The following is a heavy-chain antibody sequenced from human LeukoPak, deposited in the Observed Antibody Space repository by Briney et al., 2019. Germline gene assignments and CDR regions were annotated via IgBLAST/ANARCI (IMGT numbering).Heavy chain of an antibody. CDR1: GGSISSSSHY. D-gene: IGHD3-9*01. Sequence: PSETLSLTCNVSGGSISSSSHYWGWIRQPPGKGLGWIGSIYHSGSTYYNPSLKSRVTISVDTSKNQFSLKLSSVTAADTAVFYCARVRMTGYYNYYYYGMDVWGQGTTVTVSS. CDR3: ARVRMTGYYNYYYYGMDV. CDR2: IYHSGST. J-gene: IGHJ6*02. V-gene: IGHV4-39*01.